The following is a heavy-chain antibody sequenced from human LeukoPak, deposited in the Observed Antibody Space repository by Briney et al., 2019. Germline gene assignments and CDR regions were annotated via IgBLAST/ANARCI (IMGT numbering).Heavy chain of an antibody. V-gene: IGHV3-48*03. D-gene: IGHD6-13*01. CDR3: AGASSSWYGLDY. Sequence: PGGSLRLSCAASGFTFSSYEMNWVRQAPGKGLEWVSYISSSGSTIYYADSVKGRFTISRDNAKNSLYLQMNSLRAEDTAVYYCAGASSSWYGLDYWGQGTLVTVSS. CDR2: ISSSGSTI. J-gene: IGHJ4*02. CDR1: GFTFSSYE.